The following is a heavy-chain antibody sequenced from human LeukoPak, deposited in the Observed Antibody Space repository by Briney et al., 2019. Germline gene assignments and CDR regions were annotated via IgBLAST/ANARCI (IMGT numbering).Heavy chain of an antibody. CDR2: ISGSGGST. D-gene: IGHD3-16*02. V-gene: IGHV3-23*01. J-gene: IGHJ3*02. CDR3: AKDRQDYDYVWGSYRDAFDI. Sequence: PGGSLRLSCAASGFTLSSYAMSWVRQAPGKGLEWVSAISGSGGSTYYADSVKGRFTISRDNSKNTLYLQMNSLRAEDTAVYYCAKDRQDYDYVWGSYRDAFDIWGQGTMVTVSS. CDR1: GFTLSSYA.